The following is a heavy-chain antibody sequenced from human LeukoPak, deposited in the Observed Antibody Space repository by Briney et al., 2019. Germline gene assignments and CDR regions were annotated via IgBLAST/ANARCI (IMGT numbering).Heavy chain of an antibody. CDR2: IRYDGSNK. CDR1: GFTFSSYG. Sequence: PGGSLRLSCAASGFTFSSYGMHWVRQAPGKGLEWVAFIRYDGSNKYYADSVKGRFTISRDNSKNTLYLQMNSLRAEDTAVYYCAKDHSRIAAAGGYFDYWGQGTLVTVSS. CDR3: AKDHSRIAAAGGYFDY. J-gene: IGHJ4*02. D-gene: IGHD6-13*01. V-gene: IGHV3-30*02.